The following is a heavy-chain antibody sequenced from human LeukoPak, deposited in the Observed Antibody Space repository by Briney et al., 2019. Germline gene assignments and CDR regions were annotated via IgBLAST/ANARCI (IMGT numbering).Heavy chain of an antibody. CDR3: ARRGVVPALGYYYYYYMDV. V-gene: IGHV4-59*01. D-gene: IGHD2-2*01. CDR1: GGSISSYY. Sequence: SETLSLTCTVSGGSISSYYWSWIRQPPGKGLEWIGYIYYSGSTNYNPSLKSRVTISVDTSKNQFSLKLSSVTAADTAVYYCARRGVVPALGYYYYYYMDVWGKGTTVTISS. CDR2: IYYSGST. J-gene: IGHJ6*03.